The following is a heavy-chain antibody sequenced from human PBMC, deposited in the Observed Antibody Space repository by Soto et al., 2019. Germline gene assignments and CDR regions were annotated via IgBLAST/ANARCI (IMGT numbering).Heavy chain of an antibody. CDR1: GDSISSGGYY. CDR2: IFYTGTT. J-gene: IGHJ4*02. V-gene: IGHV4-31*03. CDR3: ARAPGDYFDY. Sequence: PSETLSLTCTVSGDSISSGGYYWSWIRQHPGKGLEWIGYIFYTGTTYYNPSLKSRVTISVDTSKNQFSLKLSSVTAADTAVYFCARAPGDYFDYWGQGTLVTVSS.